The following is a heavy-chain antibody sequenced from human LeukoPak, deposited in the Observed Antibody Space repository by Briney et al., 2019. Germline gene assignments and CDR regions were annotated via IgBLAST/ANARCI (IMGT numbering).Heavy chain of an antibody. CDR2: ISWNSGSI. D-gene: IGHD6-19*01. Sequence: GRSLRLSCAASGFTFDDYAMHWVRQPPGKGLEWVSGISWNSGSIGYADSVKGRFTISRDNAKNSLYLQMNSLRAEDTALYYCAKGSVAAQAYYFDYWGQGTLVTVSS. CDR3: AKGSVAAQAYYFDY. J-gene: IGHJ4*02. V-gene: IGHV3-9*01. CDR1: GFTFDDYA.